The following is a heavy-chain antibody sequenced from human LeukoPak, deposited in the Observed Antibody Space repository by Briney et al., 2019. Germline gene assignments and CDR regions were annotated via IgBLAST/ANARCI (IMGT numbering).Heavy chain of an antibody. D-gene: IGHD3-10*01. V-gene: IGHV3-53*01. Sequence: GGSLRLSCAASGFTVSSNYMSWVRQAPGKGLEWVSVIYSGGSTYYADSVKGRFTISRDNSKNTLYLQMNSLRAEDTAVYYCAKSFWWFGEFSPFDYWGQGTLVTVSS. CDR1: GFTVSSNY. CDR2: IYSGGST. CDR3: AKSFWWFGEFSPFDY. J-gene: IGHJ4*02.